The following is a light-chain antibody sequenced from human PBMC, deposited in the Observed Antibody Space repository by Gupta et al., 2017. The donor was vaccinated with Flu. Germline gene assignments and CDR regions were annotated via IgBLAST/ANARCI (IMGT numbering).Light chain of an antibody. CDR3: QQYYSVPGA. CDR1: QSLLSNSNYWYL. V-gene: IGKV4-1*01. CDR2: WAS. Sequence: YLGERATINGKSSQSLLSNSNYWYLLAWYQQKPGQPPKLRSYWASTRESGVPDRFSGSGSETDFTLTISSLQADDGAVYYCQQYYSVPGAFGQGNKLEIK. J-gene: IGKJ2*01.